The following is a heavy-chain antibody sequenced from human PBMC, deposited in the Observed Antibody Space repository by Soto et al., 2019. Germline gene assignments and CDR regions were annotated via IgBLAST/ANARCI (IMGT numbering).Heavy chain of an antibody. V-gene: IGHV3-11*06. Sequence: RGSLLLSCAGSVFTFGDSYMSWIRQAPGKGLEWLSYISPGSRYPAYADSVKGRFTISRDNAKRSLYLQMMSLTAEDTAIYYCVRGGGGGLFDPWGQGTMVTVSS. J-gene: IGHJ5*02. CDR1: VFTFGDSY. CDR3: VRGGGGGLFDP. D-gene: IGHD2-15*01. CDR2: ISPGSRYP.